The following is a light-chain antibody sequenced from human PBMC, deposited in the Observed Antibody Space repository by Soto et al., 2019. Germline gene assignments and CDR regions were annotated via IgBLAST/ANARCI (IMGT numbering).Light chain of an antibody. CDR3: CSYAGSSTFV. Sequence: QSVLTQSASVSGSPGQSITFSCTGSSSDVGSSNLVSWYQQHPGKAPKLLIYESTRRPSGVSNRFSGSKSGSTASLTISGLQAEDEADYYCCSYAGSSTFVFGTGTKVTVL. CDR2: EST. CDR1: SSDVGSSNL. V-gene: IGLV2-23*01. J-gene: IGLJ1*01.